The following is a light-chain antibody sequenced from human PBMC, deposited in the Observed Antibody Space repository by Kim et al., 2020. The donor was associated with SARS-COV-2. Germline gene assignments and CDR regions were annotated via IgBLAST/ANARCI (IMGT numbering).Light chain of an antibody. Sequence: SMALVRTASITCGGSNSGSKAVHWYQQKPGQAPVMVISRNNHRPAGIPERFSGSNSGNTATLTISRAQVGDEADYYCQVWDSNTVVFGGGTKLTVL. CDR3: QVWDSNTVV. V-gene: IGLV3-9*01. CDR2: RNN. CDR1: NSGSKA. J-gene: IGLJ3*02.